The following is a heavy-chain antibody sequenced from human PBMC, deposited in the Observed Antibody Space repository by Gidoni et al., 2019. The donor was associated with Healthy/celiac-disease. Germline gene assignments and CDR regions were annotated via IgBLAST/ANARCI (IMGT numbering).Heavy chain of an antibody. CDR1: GYTFTSYY. J-gene: IGHJ4*02. V-gene: IGHV1-46*03. CDR3: ARVESGDSSGYYPYFDY. Sequence: QVQLVQSGAEVKKPGASVKVSCKASGYTFTSYYMHWVRQAPGQGLEWMGIINPSGGSTSYAQKFQGRVTMTRDTSTSTVYMELSSLRSEDTAVYYCARVESGDSSGYYPYFDYWGQGTLVTVSS. D-gene: IGHD3-22*01. CDR2: INPSGGST.